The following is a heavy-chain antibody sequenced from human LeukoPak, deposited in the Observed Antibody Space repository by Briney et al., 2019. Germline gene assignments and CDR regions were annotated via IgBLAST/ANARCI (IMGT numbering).Heavy chain of an antibody. Sequence: ASVKVSCKASGYTFTSYGISWVRQAPGQGLEWMGWISAYNGNTNYAQKLQGRVTMTTDTSTSTAYVELRSLRSDDTAVYYCARVNPPGITMIVDYWGQGTLVTVSS. CDR1: GYTFTSYG. V-gene: IGHV1-18*01. CDR3: ARVNPPGITMIVDY. CDR2: ISAYNGNT. J-gene: IGHJ4*02. D-gene: IGHD3-22*01.